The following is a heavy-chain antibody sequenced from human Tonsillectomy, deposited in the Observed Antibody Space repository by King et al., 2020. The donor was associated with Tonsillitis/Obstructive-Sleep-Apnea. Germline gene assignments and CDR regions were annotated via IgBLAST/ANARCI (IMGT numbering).Heavy chain of an antibody. CDR3: ARGRHIITKNVPLFAY. D-gene: IGHD3-16*01. Sequence: VQLVESGGGVVQPGRSLRLSCAASGFSFSHYGMHWVRQAPGKGLQWVAPISHDGNNQYYVDSVKGRLTISRDNSKNTLHLQMINLRADDTAFYFCARGRHIITKNVPLFAYWGQGTLVTVSS. V-gene: IGHV3-30*03. J-gene: IGHJ4*02. CDR2: ISHDGNNQ. CDR1: GFSFSHYG.